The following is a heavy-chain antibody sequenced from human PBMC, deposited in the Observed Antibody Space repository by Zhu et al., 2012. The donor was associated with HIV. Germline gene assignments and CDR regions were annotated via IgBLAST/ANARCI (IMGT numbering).Heavy chain of an antibody. CDR2: IYYSGNT. CDR1: GGSISSSTYY. J-gene: IGHJ4*02. CDR3: ARSPYYDILTPYDY. D-gene: IGHD3-9*01. Sequence: QVQLQESGPGLVKPSETLSLTCTVSGGSISSSTYYWGWIRQPPGKGLEWIGTIYYSGNTYYNPSLKSRVTISVDTSKNQFSLKLSSVTAADTAAYYCARSPYYDILTPYDYWGQGTLVTVSS. V-gene: IGHV4-39*07.